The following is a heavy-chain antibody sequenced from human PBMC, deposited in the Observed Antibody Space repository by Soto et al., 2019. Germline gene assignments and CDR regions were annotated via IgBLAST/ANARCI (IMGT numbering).Heavy chain of an antibody. Sequence: ASVKVSCKASGFTFTSSAVQWVRQARGQRLEWIGWIVVGSGNTNYAQKFQERVTITRDMSTSTAYMELSSLRSEDTAVYYCAADPQGAYYYVPNWFDPWGQGTLVTVSS. CDR1: GFTFTSSA. CDR2: IVVGSGNT. V-gene: IGHV1-58*01. D-gene: IGHD3-10*02. CDR3: AADPQGAYYYVPNWFDP. J-gene: IGHJ5*02.